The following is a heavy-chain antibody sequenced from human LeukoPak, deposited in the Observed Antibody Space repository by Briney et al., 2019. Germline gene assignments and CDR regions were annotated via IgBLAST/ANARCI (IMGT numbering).Heavy chain of an antibody. CDR2: INHSGST. CDR1: GGSFSGYY. CDR3: ARVTTVAPEAFDI. Sequence: SETLSLTCAVYGGSFSGYYWSWIRQPPGKGREWIGEINHSGSTNYNPSLKSRVTISVDTSKNQFSLKLSSVTAADTAVYYCARVTTVAPEAFDIWGQGTMVTVSS. V-gene: IGHV4-34*01. D-gene: IGHD4-23*01. J-gene: IGHJ3*02.